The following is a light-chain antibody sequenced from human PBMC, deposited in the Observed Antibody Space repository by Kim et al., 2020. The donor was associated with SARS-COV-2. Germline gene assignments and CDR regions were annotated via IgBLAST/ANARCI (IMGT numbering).Light chain of an antibody. CDR1: SSNFGSNS. CDR2: GND. CDR3: AAWDDSLRGPV. Sequence: QPVLTQPPSASGTPGQRVTIFCSGSSSNFGSNSVNWYQQLPGTAPKLLIYGNDQRPSGVPDRFSASKSGTTASLAISGLQSDDEAVYYCAAWDDSLRGPVFGGGTKVTVL. V-gene: IGLV1-44*01. J-gene: IGLJ3*02.